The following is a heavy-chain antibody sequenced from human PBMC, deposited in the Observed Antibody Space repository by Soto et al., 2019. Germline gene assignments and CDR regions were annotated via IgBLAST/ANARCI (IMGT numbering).Heavy chain of an antibody. V-gene: IGHV1-3*04. CDR1: GYTFSTYG. CDR2: FNTGNGDT. Sequence: QVQLVQSGAEEKKPGASVKVSCKASGYTFSTYGIHWVRQAPGQRLEWMGWFNTGNGDTKYSQKFQGRVTLTGDTSASTASMELSGLRSADTAVYYSARVVPRFGRTSPVDYWGQGTLVTVAS. CDR3: ARVVPRFGRTSPVDY. D-gene: IGHD2-15*01. J-gene: IGHJ4*02.